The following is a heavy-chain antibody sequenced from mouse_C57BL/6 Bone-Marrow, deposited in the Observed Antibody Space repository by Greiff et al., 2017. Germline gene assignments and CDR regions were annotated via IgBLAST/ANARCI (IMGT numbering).Heavy chain of an antibody. CDR3: ARPRYDGYCSCFAY. CDR1: GYTFTSYW. D-gene: IGHD2-3*01. J-gene: IGHJ3*01. CDR2: IHPSDSDT. V-gene: IGHV1-74*01. Sequence: QVQLKQPGAELVKPGASVKVSCKASGYTFTSYWMHWVKQRPGQGLEWIGRIHPSDSDTNYNQKFKGKATLTVDKSSSTAYMQLSSLTSEDSAVYYGARPRYDGYCSCFAYWGQGTLVTVSA.